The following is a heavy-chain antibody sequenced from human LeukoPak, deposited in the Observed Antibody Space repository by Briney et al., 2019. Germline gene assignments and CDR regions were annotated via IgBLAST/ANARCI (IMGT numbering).Heavy chain of an antibody. D-gene: IGHD6-19*01. CDR1: GGSLSDDY. Sequence: SGTLSLTCDFYGGSLSDDYWSWVRQPPGKGLEWIGEMNHSGSTNYNPSLKSRVTMSVDRSKNRFSLNLSSVTAADAAMYYCARHTWQWLPFEHWGQGTLVTVSS. CDR2: MNHSGST. J-gene: IGHJ4*02. CDR3: ARHTWQWLPFEH. V-gene: IGHV4-34*01.